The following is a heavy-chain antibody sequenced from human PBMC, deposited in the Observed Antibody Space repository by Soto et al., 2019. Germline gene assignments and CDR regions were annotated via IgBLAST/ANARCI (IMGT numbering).Heavy chain of an antibody. V-gene: IGHV3-30*18. D-gene: IGHD3-16*01. CDR2: ISYDGSKK. CDR1: GFTFTSYA. Sequence: QVQLVESGGGVVQPGRSLRLSCEASGFTFTSYAMLWVRQAPGKGLDWVALISYDGSKKFYADSVKGRFTISRDSSKNTLFLQMTSLRAEDTALYYCAKDRRGDPHYYYYGMDVWGQGTTVTVSS. CDR3: AKDRRGDPHYYYYGMDV. J-gene: IGHJ6*02.